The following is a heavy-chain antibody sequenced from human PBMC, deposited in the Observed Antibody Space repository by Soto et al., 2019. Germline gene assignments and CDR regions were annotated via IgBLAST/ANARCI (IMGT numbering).Heavy chain of an antibody. V-gene: IGHV3-23*01. CDR3: AKDPPRYCSGGSCRDY. J-gene: IGHJ4*02. D-gene: IGHD2-15*01. Sequence: GGSLRLSCAASGFTFSSYAMSWVRQAPGKGLEWVSAISGSGGSTYYADSVKGRFTISRDNSKNTLYLQMNSLRAEDTAVYYCAKDPPRYCSGGSCRDYWGQGTLVTVS. CDR1: GFTFSSYA. CDR2: ISGSGGST.